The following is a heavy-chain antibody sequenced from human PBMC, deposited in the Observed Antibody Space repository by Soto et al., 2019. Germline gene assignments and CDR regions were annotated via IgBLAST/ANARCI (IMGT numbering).Heavy chain of an antibody. CDR3: AGDAPPRSGIYYGMDV. CDR2: INPMLRIT. D-gene: IGHD3-10*01. J-gene: IGHJ6*02. Sequence: QVQLVQSGAEVKKPGSSVKVSCKASGNNFNNYFINWVRQVPGQGLEWMGGINPMLRITQYRQQFQGRITVTADRSTGTSYMVLSGLESEDTAVNYCAGDAPPRSGIYYGMDVWGQGTTITVSS. V-gene: IGHV1-69*17. CDR1: GNNFNNYF.